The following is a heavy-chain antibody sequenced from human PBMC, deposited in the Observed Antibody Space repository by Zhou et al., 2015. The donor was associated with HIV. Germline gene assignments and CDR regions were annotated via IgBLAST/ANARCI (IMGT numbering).Heavy chain of an antibody. J-gene: IGHJ4*02. CDR1: GGTFNTYE. Sequence: QVQLVQSGAEVRKPGSSVNVSCKASGGTFNTYEVSWVRQAPGQGLEWMGGIIPIFGTPNYAPRFRGRVTITADKSTRTVYMELSGLRSEDTAVYYCARARGLLRFLETQDWGQGTLVTVSS. D-gene: IGHD3-3*01. V-gene: IGHV1-69*06. CDR2: IIPIFGTP. CDR3: ARARGLLRFLETQD.